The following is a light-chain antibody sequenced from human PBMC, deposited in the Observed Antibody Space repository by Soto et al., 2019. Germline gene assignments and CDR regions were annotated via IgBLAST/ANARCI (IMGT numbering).Light chain of an antibody. CDR2: EVT. CDR1: SSDVGGYNY. J-gene: IGLJ1*01. CDR3: SSYATSIYV. Sequence: QSALTQPPSASGSPGQSVTISCTGTSSDVGGYNYVSWYKQHPGKAPKLIISEVTKRPPGVPDRFSGSKSGNTASLTVSGLQAEDEADYYCSSYATSIYVFGTGTKLTVL. V-gene: IGLV2-8*01.